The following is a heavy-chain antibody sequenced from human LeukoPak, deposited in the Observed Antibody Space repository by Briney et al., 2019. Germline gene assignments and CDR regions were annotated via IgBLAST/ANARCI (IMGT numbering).Heavy chain of an antibody. CDR1: GGSISSYY. CDR2: IYYSGNT. V-gene: IGHV4-59*01. Sequence: PSETLSLTCTVSGGSISSYYWSWIRQPPGKGLEWIGYIYYSGNTDYNPSLKSRVTISVDMSKNQFSLKLSSVTAADTAVYDCARARLDCSGGSCYTPVGDYWGQGTLVTVSS. J-gene: IGHJ4*02. CDR3: ARARLDCSGGSCYTPVGDY. D-gene: IGHD2-15*01.